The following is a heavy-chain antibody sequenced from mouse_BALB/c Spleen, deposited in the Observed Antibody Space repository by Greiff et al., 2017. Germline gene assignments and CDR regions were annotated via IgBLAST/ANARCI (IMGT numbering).Heavy chain of an antibody. CDR3: ARSGDRLFAY. CDR1: GFTFSSFG. J-gene: IGHJ3*01. V-gene: IGHV5-17*02. Sequence: DVMLVESGGGLVQPGGSRKLSCAASGFTFSSFGMHWFRQAPEKGLEWVAYISSGSSTIYYADTVKGRFTISRDNPKNTLFLQMTSLRSEDTAMYYCARSGDRLFAYWGQGTLVTVSA. CDR2: ISSGSSTI. D-gene: IGHD3-3*01.